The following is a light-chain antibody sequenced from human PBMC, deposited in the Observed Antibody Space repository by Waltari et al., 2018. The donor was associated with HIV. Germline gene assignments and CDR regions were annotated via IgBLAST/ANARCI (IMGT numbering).Light chain of an antibody. CDR1: SSNIGAGFD. V-gene: IGLV1-40*01. Sequence: HSVLTQPPSVSGAPGQRVTLSCTGSSSNIGAGFDVHWYQQLPGTAPKLLIFSNNNRPSGVPDRFSGAKSGTSASLAITGLQAEDEADYYCQSFDNSLSALFGGGTKLTVL. CDR2: SNN. J-gene: IGLJ2*01. CDR3: QSFDNSLSAL.